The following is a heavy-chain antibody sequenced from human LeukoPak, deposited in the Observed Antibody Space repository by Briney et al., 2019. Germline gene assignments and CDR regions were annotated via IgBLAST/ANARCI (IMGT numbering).Heavy chain of an antibody. V-gene: IGHV3-30*02. CDR1: GFTFSSYG. D-gene: IGHD2-15*01. CDR3: AKALIHCSGGNCQEY. J-gene: IGHJ4*02. CDR2: IRYDGSNK. Sequence: GGSLRLSCAASGFTFSSYGMHWVRQAPGKGLEWVAFIRYDGSNKYYADSVKGRFTISRDNSKNTLYLQMNSLRAEDTAVYYCAKALIHCSGGNCQEYWGQGTLVTVSS.